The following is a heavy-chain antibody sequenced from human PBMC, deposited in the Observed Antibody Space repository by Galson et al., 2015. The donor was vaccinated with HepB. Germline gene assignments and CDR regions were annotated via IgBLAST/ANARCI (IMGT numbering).Heavy chain of an antibody. D-gene: IGHD5-18*01. V-gene: IGHV3-33*01. Sequence: SLRLSCAASGFTFSSYGMHWVRQAPGKGLEWVAVIWYDGSNKYYADSVKGRFTISRDNSKNTLYLQMNSLRAEDTAVYYCARESGGYSYGYPSAFDIWGQGTMVTVSS. CDR3: ARESGGYSYGYPSAFDI. J-gene: IGHJ3*02. CDR2: IWYDGSNK. CDR1: GFTFSSYG.